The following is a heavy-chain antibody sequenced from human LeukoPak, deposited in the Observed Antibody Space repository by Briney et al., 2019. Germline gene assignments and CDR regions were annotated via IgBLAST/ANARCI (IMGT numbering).Heavy chain of an antibody. J-gene: IGHJ3*01. D-gene: IGHD6-19*01. Sequence: ASVKVSCEASDDTFSNYGISWVRQAPGQGLEWMGWISTYNGNTHYAQKFQGRVTMTTDTSTNIAYLELRDLRSDDTAVYYCARTQWLEDAFDFWGQGTVVTVSS. CDR3: ARTQWLEDAFDF. V-gene: IGHV1-18*01. CDR2: ISTYNGNT. CDR1: DDTFSNYG.